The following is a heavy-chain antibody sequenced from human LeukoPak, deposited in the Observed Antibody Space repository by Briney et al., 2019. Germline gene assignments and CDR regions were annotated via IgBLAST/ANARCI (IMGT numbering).Heavy chain of an antibody. D-gene: IGHD3-3*01. V-gene: IGHV3-23*01. Sequence: PGGSLRLSCAASGFTFSSYSMNWVRQAPGKGLEWVSAISGSGGSTYYADSVKGRFTISRDNSKNTLYLQMNSLRAEDTAVYYCAKYRAHYDFWSGFQSPLDYWGQGTLVTVSS. CDR1: GFTFSSYS. CDR2: ISGSGGST. CDR3: AKYRAHYDFWSGFQSPLDY. J-gene: IGHJ4*02.